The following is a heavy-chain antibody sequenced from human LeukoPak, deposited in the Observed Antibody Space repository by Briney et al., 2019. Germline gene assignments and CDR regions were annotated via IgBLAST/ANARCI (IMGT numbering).Heavy chain of an antibody. CDR3: ARVSDNWFDP. J-gene: IGHJ5*02. CDR2: IIPIFGIA. D-gene: IGHD2-21*01. Sequence: SVKVSCKASGGTFSSYAISWVRQAPGQGLGGMGRIIPIFGIANYAQKFQGRVTITADKSTSTAYMELSSLRSEDTAVYYCARVSDNWFDPWGQGTLVTVSS. CDR1: GGTFSSYA. V-gene: IGHV1-69*04.